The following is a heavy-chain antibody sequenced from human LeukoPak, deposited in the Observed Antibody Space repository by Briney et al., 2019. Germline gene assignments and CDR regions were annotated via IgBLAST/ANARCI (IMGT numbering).Heavy chain of an antibody. V-gene: IGHV3-30-3*01. D-gene: IGHD5-12*01. Sequence: GGSLRLSCAASGFTFSSYAMHWVRQAPGKGLEWVAVISYDGSSKYYADSVKGRFTISRDNSKNTLYLQMNSLRAEDTAVYYCATTMNWGQGTLVTVSS. CDR2: ISYDGSSK. CDR1: GFTFSSYA. CDR3: ATTMN. J-gene: IGHJ4*02.